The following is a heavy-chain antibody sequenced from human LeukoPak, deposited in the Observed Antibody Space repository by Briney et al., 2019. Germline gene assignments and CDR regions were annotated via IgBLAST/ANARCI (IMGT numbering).Heavy chain of an antibody. J-gene: IGHJ1*01. CDR2: ISSSSSYI. D-gene: IGHD3-16*01. CDR3: AKDDDWGRYKH. CDR1: GFTFSSYS. Sequence: PGGSLRLSCAASGFTFSSYSMNWVRQAPGKGLEWVSSISSSSSYIYYADSVKGRFTISRDNAKNSLYLQMSSLRAEDTAMYYCAKDDDWGRYKHWGQGTLVTVSS. V-gene: IGHV3-21*04.